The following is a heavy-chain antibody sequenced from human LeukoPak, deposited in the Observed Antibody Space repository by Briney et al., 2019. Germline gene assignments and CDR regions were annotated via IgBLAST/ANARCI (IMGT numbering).Heavy chain of an antibody. J-gene: IGHJ4*02. CDR2: ISGSGGST. V-gene: IGHV3-23*01. Sequence: AGGSLRLSCAAPGFTFSSYAMSWVRQAPGKGLEWVSAISGSGGSTYYADSVKGRFTISRDNSKNTLYLQMNSLRAEDTAVYYCAKTMGRVSSGSYYPDYWGQGTLVTVSS. CDR1: GFTFSSYA. D-gene: IGHD3-10*01. CDR3: AKTMGRVSSGSYYPDY.